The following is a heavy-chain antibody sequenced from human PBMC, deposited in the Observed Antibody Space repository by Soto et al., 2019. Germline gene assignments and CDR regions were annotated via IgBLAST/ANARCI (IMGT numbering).Heavy chain of an antibody. Sequence: GGSLRLSCAASGFTFSSYSMNWVRQAPGKGLEWVSSISSSSSYIYYADSVKGRFTISRDNAKNSLYLQMNSLRAEDTAVYYCAKPLLGPYYYYGMDVWGQGTTVTVSS. CDR1: GFTFSSYS. J-gene: IGHJ6*02. V-gene: IGHV3-21*04. CDR3: AKPLLGPYYYYGMDV. CDR2: ISSSSSYI.